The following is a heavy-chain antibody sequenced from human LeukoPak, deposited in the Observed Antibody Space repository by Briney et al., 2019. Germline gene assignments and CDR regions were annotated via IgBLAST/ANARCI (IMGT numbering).Heavy chain of an antibody. J-gene: IGHJ4*02. CDR1: GYSFTSYW. Sequence: GESLNISFKGSGYSFTSYWIGWVRQMSGKGLEWMGIIYPGDSDTRYSPSFQGQVTISADKSISTAYLQWSSLKAADTAIYYCARQWGDCSSTSCYSADWGQGTLVTVSS. D-gene: IGHD2-2*01. CDR2: IYPGDSDT. CDR3: ARQWGDCSSTSCYSAD. V-gene: IGHV5-51*01.